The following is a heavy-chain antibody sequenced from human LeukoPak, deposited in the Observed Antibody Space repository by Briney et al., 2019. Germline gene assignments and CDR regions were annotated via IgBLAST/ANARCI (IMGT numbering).Heavy chain of an antibody. CDR3: ARGEEVATIPTLNWYFDL. CDR2: INPSGGST. V-gene: IGHV1-46*01. Sequence: ASVKVSCKASGYTFTSYYMHWVRQAPGQGPEWMGIINPSGGSTSYAQKFQGRVTMTRDTSTSTVYMELSSLRSEDTAVYYCARGEEVATIPTLNWYFDLWGRGTLVTVSS. D-gene: IGHD5-24*01. CDR1: GYTFTSYY. J-gene: IGHJ2*01.